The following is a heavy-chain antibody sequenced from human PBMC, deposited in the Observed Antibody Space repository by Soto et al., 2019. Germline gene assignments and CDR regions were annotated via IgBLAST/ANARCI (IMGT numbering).Heavy chain of an antibody. Sequence: TLSLTCTVSGGSISSGGYYWSWIRQHPGKGLEWIGYIYYSGSTYYNPSLKSRVTISVDTSKNQFSLKLSSVTAADTAVYYCARADIVVPPDYYMDVWGKGTTVTVSS. D-gene: IGHD2-2*01. CDR3: ARADIVVPPDYYMDV. CDR1: GGSISSGGYY. CDR2: IYYSGST. J-gene: IGHJ6*03. V-gene: IGHV4-31*03.